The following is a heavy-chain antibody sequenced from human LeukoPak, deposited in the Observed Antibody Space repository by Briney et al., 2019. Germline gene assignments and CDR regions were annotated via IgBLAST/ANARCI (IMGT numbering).Heavy chain of an antibody. CDR3: AREATVVGATII. Sequence: PSETLSLTCTVSGDSVSTYYWSWIRQSAGKGLEWIGHISTSGSTTYNPSLKSRGSMSVDTYKNQFSLKLSSVTAADTAVYYCAREATVVGATIIWGQGALVTVSS. CDR1: GDSVSTYY. CDR2: ISTSGST. V-gene: IGHV4-4*07. D-gene: IGHD1-26*01. J-gene: IGHJ4*02.